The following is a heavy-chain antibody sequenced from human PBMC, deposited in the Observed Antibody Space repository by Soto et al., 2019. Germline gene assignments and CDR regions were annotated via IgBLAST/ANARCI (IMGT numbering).Heavy chain of an antibody. CDR1: GDSISSSY. D-gene: IGHD5-12*01. CDR2: IFYSGST. J-gene: IGHJ4*02. V-gene: IGHV4-59*01. Sequence: SETLSLTCTVSGDSISSSYWSWIRQSPGKGLEWIGYIFYSGSTNSNPSLKSRVTISIDTSKNQFSLNLNSVTAADTAVYYCASNRRGYSSDFDFWGQGILVTVSS. CDR3: ASNRRGYSSDFDF.